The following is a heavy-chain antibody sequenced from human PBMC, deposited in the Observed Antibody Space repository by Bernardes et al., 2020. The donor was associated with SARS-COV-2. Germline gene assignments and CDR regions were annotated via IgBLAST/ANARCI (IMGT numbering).Heavy chain of an antibody. CDR1: GFSLTARFAG. D-gene: IGHD3-22*01. J-gene: IGHJ6*01. CDR3: THLYPYYDWLIHGLDV. Sequence: SGPTLVKPTQTLTLTCTFSGFSLTARFAGVGWIRQPPGKALEFLAVIYFNDDKRYNPSLRTRLNIAKDTSKNQVFLTMTNMDPVDTATYYCTHLYPYYDWLIHGLDVWGQGTSVTVSP. CDR2: IYFNDDK. V-gene: IGHV2-5*01.